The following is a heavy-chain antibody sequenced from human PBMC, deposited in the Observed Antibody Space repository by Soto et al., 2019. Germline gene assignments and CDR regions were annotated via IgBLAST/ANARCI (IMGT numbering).Heavy chain of an antibody. CDR1: GFTFSSYS. CDR2: ISSSSSTI. J-gene: IGHJ4*02. V-gene: IGHV3-48*01. CDR3: ARDDSGFSGSHYIDYFSY. Sequence: GGSLRLSCAASGFTFSSYSMNWVRQAPGKGLEWVSYISSSSSTIYYADSVKGRFTISRDNAKNSLYLQMNSLRAEDTAVYYCARDDSGFSGSHYIDYFSYWGQGALVTVSS. D-gene: IGHD1-26*01.